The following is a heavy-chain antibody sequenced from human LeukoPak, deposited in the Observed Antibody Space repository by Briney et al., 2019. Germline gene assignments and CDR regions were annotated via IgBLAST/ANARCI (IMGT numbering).Heavy chain of an antibody. Sequence: SETLSLTCAVSGYSISSGYYWGWIRQPPGKGPEWIGSVFHTGSSYYIPSLKSRVTISVDTSKNQFSLEVSSVTAADTAIYYCASGISTTGHDYWGPGTLVTVSS. D-gene: IGHD4-11*01. CDR2: VFHTGSS. CDR1: GYSISSGYY. CDR3: ASGISTTGHDY. V-gene: IGHV4-38-2*01. J-gene: IGHJ4*02.